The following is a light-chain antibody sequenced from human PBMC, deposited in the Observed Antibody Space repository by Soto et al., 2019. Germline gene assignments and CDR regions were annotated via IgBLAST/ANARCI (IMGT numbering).Light chain of an antibody. Sequence: DIQLTQSPSSVSASVGDRVTITCRASQSIDSWLAWFQQKPGKAPNLLISQASGLQSGVPSRFSGRGSGTEFTLTISSLQPDDFATYYCQQYNSYWTFGQGTKVEIK. CDR2: QAS. CDR1: QSIDSW. CDR3: QQYNSYWT. V-gene: IGKV1-5*03. J-gene: IGKJ1*01.